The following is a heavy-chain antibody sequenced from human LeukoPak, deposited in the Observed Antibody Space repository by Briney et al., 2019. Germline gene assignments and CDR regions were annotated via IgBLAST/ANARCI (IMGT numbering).Heavy chain of an antibody. V-gene: IGHV4-59*08. CDR1: GGSISSYY. CDR3: ARQQLTYYYYYMDV. D-gene: IGHD3-10*01. Sequence: PSETLSLTCTVSGGSISSYYWSWLRQPPGKGLEWMGYIYYSGSTNYNPSLKRRVTISVDASKNQFSLKLSSVTAAETAVYYCARQQLTYYYYYMDVWGKGTTVTVSS. J-gene: IGHJ6*03. CDR2: IYYSGST.